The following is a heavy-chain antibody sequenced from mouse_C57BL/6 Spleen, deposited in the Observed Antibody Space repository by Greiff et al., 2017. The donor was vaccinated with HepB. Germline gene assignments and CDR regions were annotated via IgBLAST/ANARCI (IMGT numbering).Heavy chain of an antibody. V-gene: IGHV5-9*01. CDR2: ISGGGGNT. J-gene: IGHJ4*01. CDR1: GFTFSSYT. Sequence: EVMLVESGGGLVKPGGSLKLSCAASGFTFSSYTMSWVRQTPEKRLEWVATISGGGGNTYYPDSVKGRFTISRDNAKNTLYLQMSSLRSEDTALYYCARHWGYGYDYAMDYWGQGTSVTVSS. D-gene: IGHD2-2*01. CDR3: ARHWGYGYDYAMDY.